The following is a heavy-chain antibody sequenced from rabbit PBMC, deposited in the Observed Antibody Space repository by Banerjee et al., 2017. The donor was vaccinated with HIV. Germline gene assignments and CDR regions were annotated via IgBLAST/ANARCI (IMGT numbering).Heavy chain of an antibody. CDR2: IDTTSGNT. CDR1: GFTLSSYW. Sequence: QSLEESGGDLVKPGASLTLTCTASGFTLSSYWMCWVRQAPGKGLELIACIDTTSGNTYYASWAKGRFTISKTSSTTVTLQMTSLTAADTATYFCARDLPSSSGYVYDLWGPGTLVTVS. D-gene: IGHD1-1*01. CDR3: ARDLPSSSGYVYDL. V-gene: IGHV1S40*01. J-gene: IGHJ4*01.